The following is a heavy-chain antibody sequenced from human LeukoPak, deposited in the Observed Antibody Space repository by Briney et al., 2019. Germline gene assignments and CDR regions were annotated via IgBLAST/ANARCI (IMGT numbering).Heavy chain of an antibody. V-gene: IGHV1-8*01. CDR1: GYTFTSYD. D-gene: IGHD3-3*01. CDR2: MNPNSGNT. J-gene: IGHJ4*02. Sequence: ASVKVSCKASGYTFTSYDINWVRQATGQGLEWMGWMNPNSGNTGYAQKFQGRVTMTRNTSISTAYMELSSLRSEDTAVYYCARVTSQFWSGYLSLDYWGQGTLVTVSS. CDR3: ARVTSQFWSGYLSLDY.